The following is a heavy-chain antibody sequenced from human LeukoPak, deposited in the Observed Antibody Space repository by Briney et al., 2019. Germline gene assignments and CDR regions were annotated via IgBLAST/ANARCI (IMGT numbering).Heavy chain of an antibody. V-gene: IGHV3-30-3*01. Sequence: GGSLRLSCAASGFTFSSYAMHWVRQAPGKGLEWVAVISYDGSNKYYADSVKGRFTISRDNSKNTLYLQMNSLRAEDTAVYYCAKEWSITLNAFDMWGQGTMVTVSS. CDR3: AKEWSITLNAFDM. CDR1: GFTFSSYA. CDR2: ISYDGSNK. J-gene: IGHJ3*02. D-gene: IGHD3-10*01.